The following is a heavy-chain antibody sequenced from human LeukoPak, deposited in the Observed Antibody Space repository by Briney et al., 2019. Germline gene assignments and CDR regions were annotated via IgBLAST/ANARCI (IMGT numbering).Heavy chain of an antibody. Sequence: GGSLRLSCKASGFTFGRSAMTWVRQTPGKGLEWFSSISSSGNTYYADSVKGRFTISRDNSKNLVNLQMNSLRAEDTAIYYCVKGRMSEDGLDFWGQGSLVTVSS. J-gene: IGHJ4*02. V-gene: IGHV3-23*01. D-gene: IGHD5-24*01. CDR3: VKGRMSEDGLDF. CDR1: GFTFGRSA. CDR2: ISSSGNT.